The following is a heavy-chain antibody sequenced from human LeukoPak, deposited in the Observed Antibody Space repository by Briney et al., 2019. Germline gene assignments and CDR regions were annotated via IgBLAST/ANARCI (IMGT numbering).Heavy chain of an antibody. CDR2: ISAYNGNT. D-gene: IGHD3-3*01. V-gene: IGHV1-18*01. Sequence: ASVKVSCKASGYTFTSYGISWVRQAPGQGLEWMGWISAYNGNTNYAQKLQGRVTMTTDTSTSTAYTELRSLRSDDTAVYYCAREYGSVRYYDFWSGYYSWFDPWGQGTLVTVSS. CDR1: GYTFTSYG. J-gene: IGHJ5*02. CDR3: AREYGSVRYYDFWSGYYSWFDP.